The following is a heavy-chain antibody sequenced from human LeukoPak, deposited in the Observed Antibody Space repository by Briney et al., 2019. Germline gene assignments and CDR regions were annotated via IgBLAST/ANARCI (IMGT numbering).Heavy chain of an antibody. CDR2: ISSDGSPN. D-gene: IGHD6-13*01. V-gene: IGHV3-11*04. Sequence: PGGSLRLSCAASGFFFSNYYMSWIRQTPGKGLEWIAYISSDGSPNNYADSVKGRFTMSGGNAQNSVHLQMNNLRVDDTAVYYCTREFWYRFEYWGQGTVVTVSS. CDR3: TREFWYRFEY. CDR1: GFFFSNYY. J-gene: IGHJ4*02.